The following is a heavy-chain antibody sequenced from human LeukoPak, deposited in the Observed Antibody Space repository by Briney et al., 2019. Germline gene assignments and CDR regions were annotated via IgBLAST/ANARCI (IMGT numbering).Heavy chain of an antibody. CDR1: GGSFSGYY. Sequence: SETLSLTCAVYGGSFSGYYWSWIRQPPGKGLEWIGEINHSGSTNYNPSLKSRVTISVDTSKNQFSLKLSSVTAADTAVYYCARGWVGGDYYDGSGYYLFDYWGQGTLVTVSS. CDR2: INHSGST. V-gene: IGHV4-34*01. D-gene: IGHD3-22*01. CDR3: ARGWVGGDYYDGSGYYLFDY. J-gene: IGHJ4*02.